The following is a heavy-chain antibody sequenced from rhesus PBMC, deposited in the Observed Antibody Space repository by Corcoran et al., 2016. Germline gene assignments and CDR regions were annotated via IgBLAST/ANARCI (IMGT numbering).Heavy chain of an antibody. CDR3: ARYTSEDDYGYYYTPFDY. V-gene: IGHV4-80*01. J-gene: IGHJ4*01. D-gene: IGHD3S6*01. Sequence: QVQLQESGPGLVKPSETLSLTCAVSGGHFSSYWWSWIPQPPGKGLERCGEINGNSGSTNYNPSLKSRVTISKDASKNQFSLKLSSVTAADTAVYYCARYTSEDDYGYYYTPFDYWGQGVLVTVSS. CDR2: INGNSGST. CDR1: GGHFSSYW.